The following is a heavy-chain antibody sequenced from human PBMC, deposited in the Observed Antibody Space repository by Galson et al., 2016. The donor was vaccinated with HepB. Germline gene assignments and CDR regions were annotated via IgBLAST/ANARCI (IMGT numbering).Heavy chain of an antibody. CDR3: AREAAVAAACLDY. CDR2: TWYDGSNK. J-gene: IGHJ4*02. V-gene: IGHV3-33*08. D-gene: IGHD6-19*01. Sequence: SLRLSCAASGFTFSSYSMHWVRQAPGKGPEWLAVTWYDGSNKYYADSVKGRFTISRDNSKNTLYLQMNSLRDEDTAVYYCAREAAVAAACLDYWGQGALVTVSS. CDR1: GFTFSSYS.